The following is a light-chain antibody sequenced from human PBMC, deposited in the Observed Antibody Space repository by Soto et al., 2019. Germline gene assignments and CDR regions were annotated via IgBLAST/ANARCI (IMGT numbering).Light chain of an antibody. Sequence: DIVMTQSPDSLAVSLGERATINCRSSQSLLYSSNNENYLAWYQQKPGQPPKLLIYWASTRESGVPDRFSGSGSGTVFTLTISGLQAEDVAVYYCQQYYSTPWTFGQGTKVEIK. J-gene: IGKJ1*01. V-gene: IGKV4-1*01. CDR3: QQYYSTPWT. CDR1: QSLLYSSNNENY. CDR2: WAS.